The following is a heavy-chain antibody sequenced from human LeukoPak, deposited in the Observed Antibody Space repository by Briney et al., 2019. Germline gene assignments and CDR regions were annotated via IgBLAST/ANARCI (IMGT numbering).Heavy chain of an antibody. CDR3: ARGGGLDV. D-gene: IGHD3-16*01. V-gene: IGHV3-7*03. CDR2: INHNGNVN. CDR1: GFTFSSYW. J-gene: IGHJ6*02. Sequence: GGSLRLSCAASGFTFSSYWMNWARQAPGKGLEWVASINHNGNVNYYVDSVKGRFAISRDNAKNLLYLQMSNLRAEDTAVYFCARGGGLDVWGQGATVTVSS.